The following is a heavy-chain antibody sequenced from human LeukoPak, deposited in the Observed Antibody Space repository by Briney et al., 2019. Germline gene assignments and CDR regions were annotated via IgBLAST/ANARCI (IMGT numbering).Heavy chain of an antibody. CDR2: ISSSSSYI. CDR3: ARDRSIAARPNWFDP. V-gene: IGHV3-21*01. J-gene: IGHJ5*02. CDR1: GFTFSSYS. Sequence: PGGSLRLSCAASGFTFSSYSMNWVRQAPGKGLEWVSSISSSSSYIYYADSVKVRFTISRDNAKNSLYLQMNSLRAEDTAVYYCARDRSIAARPNWFDPWGQGTLVTVSS. D-gene: IGHD6-6*01.